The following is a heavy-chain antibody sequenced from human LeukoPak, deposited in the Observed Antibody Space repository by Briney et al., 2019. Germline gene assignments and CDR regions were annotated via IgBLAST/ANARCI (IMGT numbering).Heavy chain of an antibody. D-gene: IGHD2-15*01. V-gene: IGHV1-2*02. Sequence: RXAPGQXLXXXGWINPNSGGTNYAQKFQGRVTMTRDTSISTAYMELSRLRSDDTAVYYCARFGYCSGGSCPGDYWGQGTLVTVSS. J-gene: IGHJ4*02. CDR2: INPNSGGT. CDR3: ARFGYCSGGSCPGDY.